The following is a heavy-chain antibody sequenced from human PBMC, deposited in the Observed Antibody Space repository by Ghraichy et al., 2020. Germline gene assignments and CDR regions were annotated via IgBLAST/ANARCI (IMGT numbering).Heavy chain of an antibody. J-gene: IGHJ3*02. D-gene: IGHD6-13*01. CDR1: GFTFSSYA. CDR3: AKDVNHSSSWYGDAFDI. Sequence: GGSLRLSCAASGFTFSSYAMSWVRQAPGKGLEWVSAISGSGGSTYYADSVKGRFTISRDNSKNTLYLQMNSLRAEDTAVYYCAKDVNHSSSWYGDAFDIWGQGTMVTVSS. CDR2: ISGSGGST. V-gene: IGHV3-23*01.